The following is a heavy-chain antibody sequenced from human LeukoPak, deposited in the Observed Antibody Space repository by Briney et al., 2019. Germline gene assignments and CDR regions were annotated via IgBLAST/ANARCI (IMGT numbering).Heavy chain of an antibody. CDR1: NVSISSGSHY. J-gene: IGHJ5*02. CDR3: ARATDGGNDWFDP. CDR2: IYYSGST. Sequence: SETLSLTCTVSNVSISSGSHYWNWIRQPPGKGLEWIGYIYYSGSTNYNPSLKSRVTISVDTSKNQFSLKLSSVTAADTAVYYCARATDGGNDWFDPWGQGTLVTVSS. V-gene: IGHV4-61*01. D-gene: IGHD4-23*01.